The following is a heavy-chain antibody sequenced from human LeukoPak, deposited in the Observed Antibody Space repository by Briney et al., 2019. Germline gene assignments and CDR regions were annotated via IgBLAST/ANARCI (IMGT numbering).Heavy chain of an antibody. J-gene: IGHJ6*02. CDR2: IYYSGST. CDR3: ARGHAAVTAIYYYYYGMDV. CDR1: GGSVNSGSNY. V-gene: IGHV4-31*03. D-gene: IGHD1-14*01. Sequence: SETLSLTCTVSGGSVNSGSNYWNWVRQHPGTGLEWIGYIYYSGSTYYNPSLKSRVTISVDTSKNQFSLKLSSVTAADTAVYYCARGHAAVTAIYYYYYGMDVWGQGTTVTVSS.